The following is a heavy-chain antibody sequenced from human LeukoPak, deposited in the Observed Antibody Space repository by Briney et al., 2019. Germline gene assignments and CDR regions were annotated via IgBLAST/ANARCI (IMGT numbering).Heavy chain of an antibody. D-gene: IGHD3-10*01. V-gene: IGHV1-69*05. CDR3: ARDRVVDYYGSGSQHYDAFDI. CDR2: IIPIFGTA. CDR1: GGTFSSYA. J-gene: IGHJ3*02. Sequence: GASVKVSCKASGGTFSSYAISWVRQAPGQGLEWMGGIIPIFGTANYAQKFQGRVTITTDESTSTAYMELSSLRSEDTAVYYCARDRVVDYYGSGSQHYDAFDIWGQGTMVTVSS.